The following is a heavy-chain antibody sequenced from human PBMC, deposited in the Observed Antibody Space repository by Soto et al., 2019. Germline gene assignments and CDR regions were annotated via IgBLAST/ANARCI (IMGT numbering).Heavy chain of an antibody. CDR2: ISGSGGST. D-gene: IGHD2-15*01. Sequence: RILSGVASGLTFSSYAMSWVGQAPGKGLEWVSAISGSGGSTYYADSVKGRFTIPRDNSKNTLYLQMNSLRAEDTAVYYCATYCSGGSCFDAFDIWGPGTMLTVSS. V-gene: IGHV3-23*01. CDR3: ATYCSGGSCFDAFDI. J-gene: IGHJ3*02. CDR1: GLTFSSYA.